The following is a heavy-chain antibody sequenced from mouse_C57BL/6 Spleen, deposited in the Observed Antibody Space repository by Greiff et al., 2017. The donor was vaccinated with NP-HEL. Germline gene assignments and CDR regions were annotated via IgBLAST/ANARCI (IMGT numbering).Heavy chain of an antibody. D-gene: IGHD4-1*01. CDR3: AADSNWEPFPFAY. Sequence: QVQLKQPGAELVKPGASVKLSCKASGYTFTSYWMHWVKQRPGHGLAWIGMIHPNSGSTNYNEKFKSKATLSVDKSSSTAYMQLSSLTSEDSSVYDCAADSNWEPFPFAYWGQGTLVTVSA. CDR2: IHPNSGST. CDR1: GYTFTSYW. V-gene: IGHV1-64*01. J-gene: IGHJ3*01.